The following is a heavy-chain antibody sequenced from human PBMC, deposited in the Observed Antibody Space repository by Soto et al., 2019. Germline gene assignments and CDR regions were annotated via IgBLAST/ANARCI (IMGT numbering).Heavy chain of an antibody. CDR1: GDSVSSNSAA. Sequence: SQTLSLTCAISGDSVSSNSAAWNWIRQSPSRGLEWLGRTYYRSKWYNDYEVSVKSRITINPDTSKNQFSLQLNSVTPVDTAVYFCARDLLYCSSTSCYFIDAFDIWGQGTMVTVSS. J-gene: IGHJ3*02. D-gene: IGHD2-2*01. V-gene: IGHV6-1*01. CDR2: TYYRSKWYN. CDR3: ARDLLYCSSTSCYFIDAFDI.